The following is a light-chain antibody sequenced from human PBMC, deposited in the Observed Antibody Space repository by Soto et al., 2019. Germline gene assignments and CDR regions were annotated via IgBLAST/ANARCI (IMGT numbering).Light chain of an antibody. V-gene: IGLV1-44*01. J-gene: IGLJ3*02. CDR1: NSNIGSHT. CDR2: SND. Sequence: QSVLTQPPSASGTPGQRVTISCSGSNSNIGSHTVNWYQQLPGTAPTLLIYSNDQRPSGVPDRFSGSKSGSSASLAISGLQSEDEADYHCSTWDDNLSTWLFGGGTKLTVL. CDR3: STWDDNLSTWL.